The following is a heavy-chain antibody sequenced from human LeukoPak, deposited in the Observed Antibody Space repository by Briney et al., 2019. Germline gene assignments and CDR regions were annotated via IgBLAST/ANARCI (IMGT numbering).Heavy chain of an antibody. CDR2: VAGAGDT. V-gene: IGHV3-13*01. Sequence: GGSLRLSCAASGFTFSSYDMHWVRQATGRGLEWVSGVAGAGDTYYADSVKGRFTISRENGKNSLYLQMNSLRAGDTAVYYCARGGIRGVTWNWLDPWGQGTLVTVSS. J-gene: IGHJ5*02. D-gene: IGHD3-10*01. CDR3: ARGGIRGVTWNWLDP. CDR1: GFTFSSYD.